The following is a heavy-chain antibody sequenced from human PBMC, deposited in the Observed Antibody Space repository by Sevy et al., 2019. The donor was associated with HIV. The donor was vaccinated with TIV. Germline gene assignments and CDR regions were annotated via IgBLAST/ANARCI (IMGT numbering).Heavy chain of an antibody. V-gene: IGHV3-21*01. D-gene: IGHD3-10*01. J-gene: IGHJ6*02. CDR1: GFTFSSYS. CDR2: ISSSSSYI. CDR3: ARDRDYGSGSYSYYGMDV. Sequence: GGSLRLSCAASGFTFSSYSMNWVRQAPGKGLEWVSSISSSSSYIYYADSVKGRFTISRDNAKNSLYLQMNSLRAEDTAVYYCARDRDYGSGSYSYYGMDVWGQGTTVTVSS.